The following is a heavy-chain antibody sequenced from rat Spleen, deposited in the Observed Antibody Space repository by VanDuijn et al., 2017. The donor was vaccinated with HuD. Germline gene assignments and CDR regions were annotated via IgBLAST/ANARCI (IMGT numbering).Heavy chain of an antibody. CDR2: ITTGGDNT. V-gene: IGHV5S14*01. Sequence: EVQLVESGGGLVQPGGSLKLSCAASGFTFRDYGMAWVRQTPTKGLEWVASITTGGDNTYYRDSVKGRFSISRDNSKNTQYLQMNSLRSEDTATYYCTRGGNYALDAWGQGASVTVSS. D-gene: IGHD1-10*01. CDR3: TRGGNYALDA. J-gene: IGHJ4*01. CDR1: GFTFRDYG.